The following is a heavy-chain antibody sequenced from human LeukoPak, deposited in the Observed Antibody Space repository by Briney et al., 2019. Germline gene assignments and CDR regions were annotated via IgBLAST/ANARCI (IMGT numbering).Heavy chain of an antibody. D-gene: IGHD1-26*01. V-gene: IGHV3-30*02. Sequence: GGSLRLXCAASGFTFSSYGMHWGRQAPGKGLEWVAFIRYDGSNKYYADSVKGRFTISRDNSKNTLYLQMNSLRAEDTAVYYCAKDRGSGSYSDYWGQGTLVTVSS. J-gene: IGHJ4*02. CDR1: GFTFSSYG. CDR3: AKDRGSGSYSDY. CDR2: IRYDGSNK.